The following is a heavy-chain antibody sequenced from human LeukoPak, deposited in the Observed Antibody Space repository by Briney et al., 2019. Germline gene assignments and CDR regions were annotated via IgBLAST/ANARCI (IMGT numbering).Heavy chain of an antibody. J-gene: IGHJ3*01. D-gene: IGHD3-10*01. V-gene: IGHV3-48*03. Sequence: GGSLRLSCAASGFTFSSFEMNWVRQAPGKGLEWLSYIRSSGSTVYYADSVKGRFTISRDNAKTSLYLQMNSLRAEDTAVYYCARDPCPSCAFDVWGQGTKVTVSS. CDR1: GFTFSSFE. CDR2: IRSSGSTV. CDR3: ARDPCPSCAFDV.